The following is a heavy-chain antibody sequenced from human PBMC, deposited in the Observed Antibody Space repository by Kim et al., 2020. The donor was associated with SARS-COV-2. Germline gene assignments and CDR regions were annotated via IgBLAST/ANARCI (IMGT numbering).Heavy chain of an antibody. CDR3: AKDSLGITIYESYYYMDV. V-gene: IGHV3-43*02. CDR2: ISGDGGST. CDR1: GFTFDDYT. Sequence: GGSLRLSCAASGFTFDDYTMHWVRQAPGKGLEWVSLISGDGGSTYYADSVKGRFTISRDNSKNSLYLQMNSLRTEDTALYYCAKDSLGITIYESYYYMDVWGKGTTVTVSS. J-gene: IGHJ6*03. D-gene: IGHD3-3*01.